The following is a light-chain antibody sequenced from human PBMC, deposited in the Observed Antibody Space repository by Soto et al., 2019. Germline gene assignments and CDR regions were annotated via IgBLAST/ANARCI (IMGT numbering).Light chain of an antibody. Sequence: EIVLTQSPATLSLSPGERATLSCRASQSVSSYLAWYQQKPGQAPRLLIYDTSNRATGIPARFSGSASGTDFTLTISSLEPEDFAVYYCKERSNWPPLTFGGGTKVEIK. CDR1: QSVSSY. CDR2: DTS. J-gene: IGKJ4*01. CDR3: KERSNWPPLT. V-gene: IGKV3-11*01.